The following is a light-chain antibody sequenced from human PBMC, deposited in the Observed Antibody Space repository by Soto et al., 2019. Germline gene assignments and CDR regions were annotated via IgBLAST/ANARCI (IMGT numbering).Light chain of an antibody. CDR2: PIS. CDR1: QRIGTY. CDR3: QQSYSTPYS. Sequence: IQMSQSPSSLSASVADRGTITCRASQRIGTYMNWYQQRSGKAPKLLISPISTLQRGVPSRVSGSGSGTDFALTITGHQPEDFATYYCQQSYSTPYSFGQGTKLEIK. V-gene: IGKV1-39*01. J-gene: IGKJ2*01.